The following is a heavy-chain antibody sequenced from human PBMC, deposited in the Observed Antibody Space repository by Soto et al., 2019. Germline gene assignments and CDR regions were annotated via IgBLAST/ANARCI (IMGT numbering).Heavy chain of an antibody. J-gene: IGHJ5*02. CDR1: GFTFSSYW. CDR3: ARGPNDFWSGTTSSNWFDP. V-gene: IGHV3-7*01. Sequence: EVQLVESGGGLVQPGGSLRLSCAASGFTFSSYWMSWVRQAPGKGLEWVANIKQDGSEKYYVDSVKGRFTISRDNAKNSLYLQMNSLRAEDTAVYYCARGPNDFWSGTTSSNWFDPWGQGTLVTVSS. D-gene: IGHD3-3*01. CDR2: IKQDGSEK.